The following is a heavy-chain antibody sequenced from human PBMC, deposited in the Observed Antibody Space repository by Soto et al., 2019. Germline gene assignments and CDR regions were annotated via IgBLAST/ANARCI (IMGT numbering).Heavy chain of an antibody. CDR2: IYPGDSDT. D-gene: IGHD3-22*01. J-gene: IGHJ5*02. Sequence: GESLKISCKGSGYSFTSYWIGWVRQMPGKGLEWMGIIYPGDSDTRYSPSFQGQVTISADKSISTAYLQWSSLKASDTAMYYCASAETSITMIVVSWGQGTLVTVSS. V-gene: IGHV5-51*01. CDR1: GYSFTSYW. CDR3: ASAETSITMIVVS.